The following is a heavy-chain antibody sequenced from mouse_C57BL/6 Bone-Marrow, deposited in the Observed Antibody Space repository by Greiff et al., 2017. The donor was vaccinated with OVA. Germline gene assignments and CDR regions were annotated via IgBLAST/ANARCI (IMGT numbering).Heavy chain of an antibody. CDR1: GFTFSDYY. CDR3: ARQEDYYWVFDY. V-gene: IGHV5-12*01. CDR2: ISNGGGST. D-gene: IGHD1-1*01. Sequence: EVKVVESGGGLVQPGGSLKLSCAASGFTFSDYYMYWVRQTPEKRLEWVAYISNGGGSTYYPDTVKGRFTISRDNAKNTLYLQMSRLKSEDTAMYYCARQEDYYWVFDYWGQGTTLTVSS. J-gene: IGHJ2*01.